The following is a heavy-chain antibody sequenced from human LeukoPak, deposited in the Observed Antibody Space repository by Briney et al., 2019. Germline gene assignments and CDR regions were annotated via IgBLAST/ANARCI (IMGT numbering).Heavy chain of an antibody. D-gene: IGHD5-18*01. V-gene: IGHV3-21*01. CDR1: GFTFSSYS. J-gene: IGHJ4*02. Sequence: GRSLRLACAASGFTFSSYSMNWVRQAPGKGLEWVSSISSSSSYIYYADSVKGRFTISRDNAKNSLYLQMNSLRAEDTAVYYCASNIQLWAFDYWGQGTLVTVSS. CDR2: ISSSSSYI. CDR3: ASNIQLWAFDY.